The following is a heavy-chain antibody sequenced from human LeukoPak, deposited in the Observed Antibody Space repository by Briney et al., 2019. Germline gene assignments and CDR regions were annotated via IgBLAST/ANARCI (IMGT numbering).Heavy chain of an antibody. CDR1: GFTFSSYA. Sequence: PGGSLRLSCAASGFTFSSYALHWVRQAPGQGLEWVAVISYDGGNKYYADSVRGRLTISRDDSKNTLSLQMNSLRVEDTALYYCATYDTTWSSFDYWGQGTLVTVSS. CDR3: ATYDTTWSSFDY. CDR2: ISYDGGNK. J-gene: IGHJ4*02. V-gene: IGHV3-30-3*01. D-gene: IGHD3-16*01.